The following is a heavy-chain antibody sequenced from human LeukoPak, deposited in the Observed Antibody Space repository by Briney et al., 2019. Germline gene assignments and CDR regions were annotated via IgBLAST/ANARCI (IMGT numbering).Heavy chain of an antibody. J-gene: IGHJ4*02. V-gene: IGHV3-23*01. CDR3: SKDPDSSGRYYGSPLDY. CDR1: GFTFSDYA. Sequence: GGSLRLSCAASGFTFSDYAMNWVRHAPGKGLQWVSLISASGTNTHYADSVKGRFTIARDDSKNTLFLQMDGLRAEDTAIYYCSKDPDSSGRYYGSPLDYWGQGTLVTVSS. CDR2: ISASGTNT. D-gene: IGHD6-19*01.